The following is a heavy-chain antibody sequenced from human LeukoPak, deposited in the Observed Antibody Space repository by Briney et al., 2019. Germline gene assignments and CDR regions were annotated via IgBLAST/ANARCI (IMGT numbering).Heavy chain of an antibody. CDR1: GFTFSSYP. Sequence: GGSLRLSCAASGFTFSSYPMSWVRQARGKGLEWVSAMSGSGGSTYYADSVKGRFTISRDNSKNTLYLQMNSLRAEDTAVYYCAKASAMIVVVSKHFDYWGQGTLVTVSS. V-gene: IGHV3-23*01. CDR2: MSGSGGST. D-gene: IGHD3-22*01. J-gene: IGHJ4*02. CDR3: AKASAMIVVVSKHFDY.